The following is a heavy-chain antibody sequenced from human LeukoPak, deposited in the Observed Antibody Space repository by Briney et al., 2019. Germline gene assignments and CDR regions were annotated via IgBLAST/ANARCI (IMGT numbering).Heavy chain of an antibody. J-gene: IGHJ3*02. CDR2: FDPEDDET. Sequence: ASVKVSCKVSGYTLTELSMHWVRQAPGKGLEWMGGFDPEDDETIYAQKFQGRVTMTEDTSTDTAYMELSSLRSEDTAVYYCAAYEWFGDPPRAFDIWGQGTMVTVSS. V-gene: IGHV1-24*01. D-gene: IGHD3-10*01. CDR3: AAYEWFGDPPRAFDI. CDR1: GYTLTELS.